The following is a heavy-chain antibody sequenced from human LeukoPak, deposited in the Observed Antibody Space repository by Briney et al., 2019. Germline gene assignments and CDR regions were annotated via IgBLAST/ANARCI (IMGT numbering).Heavy chain of an antibody. V-gene: IGHV3-48*01. D-gene: IGHD2-21*02. J-gene: IGHJ1*01. Sequence: GGSLRLSCAASGFTFSSYSMNWVSQAPGKGLEWVSYISSSSSTIYYADSVKGRFTISRDNAKNSLYLQMNSLRAEDTAVYYCARGYGGNSGYFQHWGQGTLVTVSS. CDR2: ISSSSSTI. CDR1: GFTFSSYS. CDR3: ARGYGGNSGYFQH.